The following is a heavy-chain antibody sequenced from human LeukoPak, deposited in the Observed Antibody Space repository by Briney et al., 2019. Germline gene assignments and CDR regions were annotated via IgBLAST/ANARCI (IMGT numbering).Heavy chain of an antibody. CDR3: ARDHSITQFDY. J-gene: IGHJ4*02. Sequence: SETLSLTCTVSGGSISSGSYYWSWIRQPAGKGLEWIGRIYTSGSTNYNPSLKSRVTISVDTSKNQSSLKLSSVTAADTAVYYCARDHSITQFDYWGQGTLVTVPS. D-gene: IGHD2-15*01. CDR2: IYTSGST. CDR1: GGSISSGSYY. V-gene: IGHV4-61*02.